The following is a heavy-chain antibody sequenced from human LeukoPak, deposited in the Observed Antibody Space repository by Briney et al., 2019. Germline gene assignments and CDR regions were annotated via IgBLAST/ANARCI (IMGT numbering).Heavy chain of an antibody. J-gene: IGHJ3*02. CDR2: INHSGST. Sequence: SETLSLTCAVYGGSFSGYYWSWIRQPPGKGLEWIGEINHSGSTNYNPSLKSRVTISVDTSKNQFSLKLSSVTAADTAVYYCARGSPELLLRGAFDIWGQGTMVTVSS. V-gene: IGHV4-34*01. D-gene: IGHD1-26*01. CDR1: GGSFSGYY. CDR3: ARGSPELLLRGAFDI.